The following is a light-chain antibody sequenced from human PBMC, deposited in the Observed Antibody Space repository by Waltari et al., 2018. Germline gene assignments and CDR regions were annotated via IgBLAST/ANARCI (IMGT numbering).Light chain of an antibody. Sequence: DIVLTQSPASLPLSPGERATLSCRASQSVSSYLAWYQQKPGQAPTLPIYDASNRATGIPARFSGSGSETDFTLTISSLEPEDFAVYYCQQRRDWPITFGQGTRLEIK. J-gene: IGKJ5*01. CDR3: QQRRDWPIT. CDR1: QSVSSY. CDR2: DAS. V-gene: IGKV3-11*01.